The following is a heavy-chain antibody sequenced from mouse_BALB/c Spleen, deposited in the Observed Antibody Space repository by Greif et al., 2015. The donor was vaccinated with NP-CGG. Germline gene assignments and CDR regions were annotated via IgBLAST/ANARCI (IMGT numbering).Heavy chain of an antibody. J-gene: IGHJ3*01. Sequence: EVQLQQSGAELVRPGALVKLSCKASGFNIKDYYMHWVKQRPEQGLEWIGWIDPENGNTIYDPKFQGKASITADTSSNTAYLQLSSLTSEDTAVYYCAPHRYDGAWFAYWGQGTLVTVSA. CDR3: APHRYDGAWFAY. CDR2: IDPENGNT. CDR1: GFNIKDYY. V-gene: IGHV14-1*02. D-gene: IGHD2-14*01.